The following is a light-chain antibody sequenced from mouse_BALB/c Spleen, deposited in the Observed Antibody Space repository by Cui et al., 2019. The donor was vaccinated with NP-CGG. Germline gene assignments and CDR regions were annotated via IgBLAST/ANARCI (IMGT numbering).Light chain of an antibody. V-gene: IGLV1*01. CDR3: ALWYSNHWV. J-gene: IGLJ1*01. Sequence: QAVVTQESALTTSPGETVKLTCRSSIGTVTTSNYANWVQEKPDHLFTGLIGGTNNRVPGVPARFSGSLIGDKAALTITGAQTEDEAMYFCALWYSNHWVFGGGTKLTVL. CDR2: GTN. CDR1: IGTVTTSNY.